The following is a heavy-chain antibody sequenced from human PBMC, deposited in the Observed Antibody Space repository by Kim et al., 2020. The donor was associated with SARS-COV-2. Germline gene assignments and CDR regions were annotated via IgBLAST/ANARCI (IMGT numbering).Heavy chain of an antibody. V-gene: IGHV3-30*02. J-gene: IGHJ4*02. Sequence: DPGKGRFTISRDNSKNTLYLQMNGLRVEDTAVYYCAKASTTVVTPHTFFDYWGQGTLVTVSS. CDR3: AKASTTVVTPHTFFDY. D-gene: IGHD4-17*01.